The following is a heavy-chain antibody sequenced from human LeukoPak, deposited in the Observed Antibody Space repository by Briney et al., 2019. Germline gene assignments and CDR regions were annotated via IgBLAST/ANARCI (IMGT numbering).Heavy chain of an antibody. CDR3: AKDSHFDY. CDR1: GFTFSSFA. V-gene: IGHV3-23*01. CDR2: FDGNGPNT. J-gene: IGHJ4*02. Sequence: GGSLRLSCAASGFTFSSFAMTWVRQAPGKGLEWVSGFDGNGPNTYYADSVKGRWTISRDNSKNTLYLQMNSLRAEDTAVYYCAKDSHFDYWGQGALVTVSS.